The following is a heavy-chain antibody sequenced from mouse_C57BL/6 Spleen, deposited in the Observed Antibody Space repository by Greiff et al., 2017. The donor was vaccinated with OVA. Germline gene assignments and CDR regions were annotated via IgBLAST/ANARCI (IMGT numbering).Heavy chain of an antibody. D-gene: IGHD1-1*01. V-gene: IGHV1-18*01. CDR3: ARGDYYYGSSRYFDV. J-gene: IGHJ1*03. CDR2: INPNNGGT. Sequence: VQLKQSGPELVKPGASVKIPCKASGYTFTDYNMDWVKQSHGKSLEWIGDINPNNGGTIYNQKFKGKATLTVDKSSSTAYMELRSLTSEDTAVYYCARGDYYYGSSRYFDVWGTGTTVTVSS. CDR1: GYTFTDYN.